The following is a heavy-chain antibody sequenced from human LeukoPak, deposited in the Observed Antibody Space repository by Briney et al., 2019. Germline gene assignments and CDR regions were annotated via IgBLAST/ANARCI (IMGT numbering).Heavy chain of an antibody. Sequence: ASVKVSCKASGFTFTGYYMHWVRQAPGQGLEWMGWINPNSGGTNYAQKFQGRVTMTRDTSITTAYMELTSLRSDDTAVYYCARDLIVGARGWFDPWGQGTLVTVSS. CDR1: GFTFTGYY. D-gene: IGHD1-26*01. CDR2: INPNSGGT. CDR3: ARDLIVGARGWFDP. V-gene: IGHV1-2*02. J-gene: IGHJ5*02.